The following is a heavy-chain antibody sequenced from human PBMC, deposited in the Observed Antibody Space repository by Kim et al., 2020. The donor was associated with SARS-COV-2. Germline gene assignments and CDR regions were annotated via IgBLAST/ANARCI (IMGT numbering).Heavy chain of an antibody. Sequence: SVKVSCKASGGTFSSYAISWVRQAPGQGLEWMGGIIPIFGTANYAQKFQGRVTITADESTSTAYMELSSLRSEDTAVYYCASGYDSSGYYRYYYYYYGMDVWGQGTTVTVSS. D-gene: IGHD3-22*01. J-gene: IGHJ6*02. CDR1: GGTFSSYA. V-gene: IGHV1-69*13. CDR2: IIPIFGTA. CDR3: ASGYDSSGYYRYYYYYYGMDV.